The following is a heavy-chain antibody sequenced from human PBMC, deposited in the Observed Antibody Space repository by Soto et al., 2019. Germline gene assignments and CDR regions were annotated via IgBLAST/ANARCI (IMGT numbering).Heavy chain of an antibody. J-gene: IGHJ4*02. D-gene: IGHD6-19*01. CDR2: ISSSSSYI. V-gene: IGHV3-21*01. CDR3: ARDGSPGYSSGWYRPSSFVRLVKFDY. Sequence: GGSLRLSCAASGFTFSSYSMNWVRQAPGKGLEWVSSISSSSSYIYYADSVKGRFTISRDNAKNSLYLQMNSLRAEDTAVYYCARDGSPGYSSGWYRPSSFVRLVKFDYWGQGTLVTVSS. CDR1: GFTFSSYS.